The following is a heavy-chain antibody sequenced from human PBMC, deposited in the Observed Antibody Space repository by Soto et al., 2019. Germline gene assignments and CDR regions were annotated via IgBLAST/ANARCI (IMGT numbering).Heavy chain of an antibody. CDR1: GGSFSGYY. Sequence: PSETLSLTCAVYGGSFSGYYWSWIRQPPGKGLEWIWEINHSGSTNYNPSLKSRVTISVDTSKNQFSLKLSSVTAADTAVDYCASVALRHNPAFDIGGQGTMVTVSS. J-gene: IGHJ3*02. V-gene: IGHV4-34*01. CDR2: INHSGST. CDR3: ASVALRHNPAFDI. D-gene: IGHD4-17*01.